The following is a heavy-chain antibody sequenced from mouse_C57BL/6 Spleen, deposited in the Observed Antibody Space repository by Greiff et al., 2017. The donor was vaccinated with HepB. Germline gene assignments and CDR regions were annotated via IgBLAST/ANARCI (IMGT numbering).Heavy chain of an antibody. CDR2: IHPNSGST. CDR3: ARAGGYYDYDGYAMDY. CDR1: GYTFTSYW. Sequence: QVQLQQPGAELVKPGASVKLSCKASGYTFTSYWMHWVKQRPGQGLEWIGMIHPNSGSTNYNEKFKSKATLTVDKSSSTAYMQLSSLTSEDSAVYYCARAGGYYDYDGYAMDYWGQGTSVTVSS. V-gene: IGHV1-64*01. J-gene: IGHJ4*01. D-gene: IGHD2-4*01.